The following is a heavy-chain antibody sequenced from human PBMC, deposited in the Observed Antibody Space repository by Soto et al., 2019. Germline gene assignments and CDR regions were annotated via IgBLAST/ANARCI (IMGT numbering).Heavy chain of an antibody. CDR1: GYTFTSYD. CDR3: FSSGYYADYYYYYGMDV. V-gene: IGHV1-8*01. Sequence: GASVKVSCRASGYTFTSYDINWVRQATGQGLEWMGWMNPNSGNTGYAQKFQGRVTMTRNTSISTAYMELSSLRSEDTAVYYCFSSGYYADYYYYYGMDVWGQGTTVTVSS. CDR2: MNPNSGNT. J-gene: IGHJ6*02. D-gene: IGHD3-3*01.